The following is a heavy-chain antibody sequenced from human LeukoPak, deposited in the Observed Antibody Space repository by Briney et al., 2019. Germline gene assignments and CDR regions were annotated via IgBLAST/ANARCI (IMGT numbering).Heavy chain of an antibody. Sequence: PGGSLRLSCAASGFTFSNAWMSWVRQAPGKGLEWVGRIKSKTDGGTTDYAAPVKGRFTISRDDSKNTLYLQMNSLKTEDTAVYYCTGNSYYYYYYMDVWGKGTTVTISS. D-gene: IGHD5-18*01. V-gene: IGHV3-15*01. J-gene: IGHJ6*03. CDR3: TGNSYYYYYYMDV. CDR2: IKSKTDGGTT. CDR1: GFTFSNAW.